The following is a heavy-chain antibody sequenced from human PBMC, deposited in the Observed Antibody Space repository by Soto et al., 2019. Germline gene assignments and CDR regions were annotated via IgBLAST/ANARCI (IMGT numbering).Heavy chain of an antibody. D-gene: IGHD2-2*01. CDR2: ISSGGSTI. V-gene: IGHV3-11*01. CDR3: AKDNDEAVVVPLFDS. J-gene: IGHJ4*02. CDR1: GFTFSDYY. Sequence: XXSLRLSFAASGFTFSDYYMRWILQAPGKGLEWVSYISSGGSTIYYADSVKGRFTISRDNARNSLYLELNSLRAEDTALYYCAKDNDEAVVVPLFDSWGQGTPVTVSS.